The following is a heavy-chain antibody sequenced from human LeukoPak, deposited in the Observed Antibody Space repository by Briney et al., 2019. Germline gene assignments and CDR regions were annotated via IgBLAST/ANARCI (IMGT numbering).Heavy chain of an antibody. J-gene: IGHJ4*02. CDR3: ARADLGRYCSNTSCTNFDY. D-gene: IGHD2-2*01. Sequence: GGSLRLSCAASGFTFSSYNMNWVRQAPGNGLEWVSYISSSSSTIYYADSVKGRFTISRDNAKNSLYLQMNSLRAEDTAVYYCARADLGRYCSNTSCTNFDYWGQGTLVTVSS. CDR2: ISSSSSTI. CDR1: GFTFSSYN. V-gene: IGHV3-48*01.